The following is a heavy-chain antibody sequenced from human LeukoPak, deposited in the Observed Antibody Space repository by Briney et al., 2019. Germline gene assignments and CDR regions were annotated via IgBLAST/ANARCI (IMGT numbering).Heavy chain of an antibody. CDR1: GGSISSYY. V-gene: IGHV4-59*01. J-gene: IGHJ4*02. CDR2: ISYSVNT. CDR3: AREARGSNGYYYNF. Sequence: SETLSLTCTVSGGSISSYYWSWIRQPPGKGLEWIGDISYSVNTKYNPTLKSRATISADTSKNQFSLILTFVTAADTAVYYCAREARGSNGYYYNFWGQGTLVTVSS. D-gene: IGHD3-22*01.